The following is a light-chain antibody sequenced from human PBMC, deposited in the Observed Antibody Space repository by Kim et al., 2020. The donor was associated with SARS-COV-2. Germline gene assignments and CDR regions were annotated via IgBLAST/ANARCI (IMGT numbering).Light chain of an antibody. CDR1: SLRSYY. J-gene: IGLJ2*01. V-gene: IGLV3-19*01. Sequence: SSELTRDPAVSVALGQTVRITCQGDSLRSYYASWYQQKPGQAPVLVIYGKNNRPSGIPDRFSGSSSGNTASLTITGAQAEDEADYYCNSRDSSGNHLRVF. CDR2: GKN. CDR3: NSRDSSGNHLRV.